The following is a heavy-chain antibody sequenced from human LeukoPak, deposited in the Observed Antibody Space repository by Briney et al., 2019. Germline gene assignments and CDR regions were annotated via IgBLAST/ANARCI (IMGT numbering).Heavy chain of an antibody. CDR1: GGSISSYY. Sequence: SETLSLTCTVSGGSISSYYWSWIRQPPGKGLEWIGYISYSGSTNYNPSLKSRVTISVDTSKSQFSLKLSSVTAADTAVYYCAKDSYSSSWQEFDYWGQGTLVTVSS. CDR3: AKDSYSSSWQEFDY. V-gene: IGHV4-59*01. D-gene: IGHD6-13*01. J-gene: IGHJ4*02. CDR2: ISYSGST.